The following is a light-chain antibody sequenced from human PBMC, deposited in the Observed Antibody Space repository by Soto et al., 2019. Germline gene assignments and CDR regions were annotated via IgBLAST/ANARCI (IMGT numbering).Light chain of an antibody. CDR3: HQRQSWPRT. CDR2: QTS. V-gene: IGKV3-11*01. J-gene: IGKJ1*01. CDR1: QYINTR. Sequence: EIVLTQSPATLSSFPGDRVTLSCRANQYINTRLAWYQHRPGQAPRLLIYQTSLRAAGIPARFSASGSGTDFTLTISDVQPEDFALYYCHQRQSWPRTFGQGTKVDI.